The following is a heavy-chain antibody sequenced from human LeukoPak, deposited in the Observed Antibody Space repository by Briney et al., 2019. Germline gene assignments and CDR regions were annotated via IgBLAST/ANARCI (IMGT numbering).Heavy chain of an antibody. CDR2: MNPNSGNT. CDR1: GYTFTSYG. CDR3: ARGCGYFSNWFDP. J-gene: IGHJ5*02. D-gene: IGHD6-13*01. V-gene: IGHV1-8*02. Sequence: VASVKVSCKASGYTFTSYGISWVRQATGQGLEWMGWMNPNSGNTGYAQKFQGRVTMTRNTSISTAYMELSSLRSEDTAVYYCARGCGYFSNWFDPWGQGTLVTVSS.